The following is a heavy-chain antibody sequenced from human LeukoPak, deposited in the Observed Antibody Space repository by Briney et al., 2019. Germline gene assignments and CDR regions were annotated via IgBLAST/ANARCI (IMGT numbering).Heavy chain of an antibody. CDR3: ASDQGRVWFGESDY. CDR1: GFTFSSYS. D-gene: IGHD3-10*01. CDR2: ISSSSSTI. Sequence: GGSLRLSCAASGFTFSSYSMNWVRQAPGKGLEWVPYISSSSSTIYYADSVKGRFTISRDNAKNSLYLQMNSLRDEDTAVYYCASDQGRVWFGESDYWGQGTLVTVSS. V-gene: IGHV3-48*02. J-gene: IGHJ4*02.